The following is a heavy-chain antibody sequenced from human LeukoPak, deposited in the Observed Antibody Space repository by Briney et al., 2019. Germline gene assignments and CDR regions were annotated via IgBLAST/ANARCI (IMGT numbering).Heavy chain of an antibody. J-gene: IGHJ4*02. Sequence: SSETLSLTCTVSGDSISTYYWSSIRQPPGKGLEWIGYMYYSGSTNYNPSLKSRVTISLDTPKNQFSLRWSAVNAADTAVYYCARGVAGYGPYDYWGQGTLVTVSS. CDR2: MYYSGST. D-gene: IGHD5-12*01. V-gene: IGHV4-59*01. CDR3: ARGVAGYGPYDY. CDR1: GDSISTYY.